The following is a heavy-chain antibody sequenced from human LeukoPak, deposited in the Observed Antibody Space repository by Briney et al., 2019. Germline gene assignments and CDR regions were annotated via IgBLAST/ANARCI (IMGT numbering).Heavy chain of an antibody. CDR1: GFTFSSYG. CDR2: IRYDGSNQ. J-gene: IGHJ4*02. V-gene: IGHV3-30*02. Sequence: PGGSLRLSCAAFGFTFSSYGMHWVLQAPGKGLEWVAFIRYDGSNQYYAGSVKGRFTISRDNSKNTLYLQMNSLRAEDTAVYYCAKDPTSYYYDSSVDYWGQGTLVTVSS. CDR3: AKDPTSYYYDSSVDY. D-gene: IGHD3-22*01.